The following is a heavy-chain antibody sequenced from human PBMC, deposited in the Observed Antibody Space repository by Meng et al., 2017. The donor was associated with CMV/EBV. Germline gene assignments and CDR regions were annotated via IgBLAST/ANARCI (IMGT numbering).Heavy chain of an antibody. D-gene: IGHD3-3*01. CDR2: IIPILGIA. CDR3: ARSPVGHPLYDFWRGDFDY. J-gene: IGHJ4*02. Sequence: SVKVSCKASGGTFSSYSISWVRQAPGQGLEWMGGIIPILGIANYAQKFQGRVTITADKSTSTAYMELSSLRSEDTAVYYCARSPVGHPLYDFWRGDFDYWGQGTLVTVSS. CDR1: GGTFSSYS. V-gene: IGHV1-69*10.